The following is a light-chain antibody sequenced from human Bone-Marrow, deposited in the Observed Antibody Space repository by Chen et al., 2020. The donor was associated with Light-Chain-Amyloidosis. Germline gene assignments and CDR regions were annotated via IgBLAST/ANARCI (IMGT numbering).Light chain of an antibody. Sequence: EIVLTPSPGTLSFSPGERATLSCRASQSVGSNYLAWYQQRPGQAPRLLVYGTSNRATGIPDRFSGSGSGTDFTLTISRLEPEDFAVYYCHQYNTAPWTFGHGTKVDIK. J-gene: IGKJ1*01. CDR2: GTS. CDR3: HQYNTAPWT. CDR1: QSVGSNY. V-gene: IGKV3-20*01.